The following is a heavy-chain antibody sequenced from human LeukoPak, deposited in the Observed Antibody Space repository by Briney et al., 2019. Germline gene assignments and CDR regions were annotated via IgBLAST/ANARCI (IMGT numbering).Heavy chain of an antibody. CDR3: VNPGWYYDSSGYSYYYGMDV. J-gene: IGHJ6*02. CDR2: INSDGSST. CDR1: GFTFSTYW. D-gene: IGHD3-22*01. Sequence: GGSLTLSCAASGFTFSTYWMHWVRQAPGQGLVWVSRINSDGSSTTYADSVKGRFTISRDNAKNTLYLQMSSLRPDDTAVYYCVNPGWYYDSSGYSYYYGMDVWGQGTTVTVSS. V-gene: IGHV3-74*01.